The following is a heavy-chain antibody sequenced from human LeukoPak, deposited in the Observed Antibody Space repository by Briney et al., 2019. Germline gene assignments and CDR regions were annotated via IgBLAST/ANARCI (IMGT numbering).Heavy chain of an antibody. D-gene: IGHD2-2*01. V-gene: IGHV3-11*04. CDR3: ARELAPGYCSSTSCPRPGLDY. J-gene: IGHJ4*02. CDR1: GFTYSDYY. CDR2: ISSSGRTI. Sequence: GGSLRLSCAASGFTYSDYYLSWIRQAPGKGLEWVSYISSSGRTIYYADSVKGGFTISRDNAKNSLYLQMNSLRAEDTAVYYCARELAPGYCSSTSCPRPGLDYWGQGTLVTVSS.